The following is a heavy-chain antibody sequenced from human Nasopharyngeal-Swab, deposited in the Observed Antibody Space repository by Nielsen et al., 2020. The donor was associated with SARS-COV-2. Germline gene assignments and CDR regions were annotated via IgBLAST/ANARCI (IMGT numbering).Heavy chain of an antibody. J-gene: IGHJ4*02. D-gene: IGHD2-8*01. Sequence: GESLKISCAASGFTFSNYCMSWVRQAPGKGLEWVSSISSSSSYIYYADSVKGRFTISRDNAKNSLYLQMNSLRAEDTAVYYCLPNIVLMVYAIDYWGQGTLVTVSS. CDR1: GFTFSNYC. CDR2: ISSSSSYI. V-gene: IGHV3-21*01. CDR3: LPNIVLMVYAIDY.